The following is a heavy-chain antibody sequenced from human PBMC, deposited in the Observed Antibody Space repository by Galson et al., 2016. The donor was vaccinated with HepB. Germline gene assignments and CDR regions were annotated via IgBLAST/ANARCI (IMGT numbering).Heavy chain of an antibody. CDR1: GGTISITGYF. Sequence: TLSLTCNVSGGTISITGYFWSWIRQHPRRGLEWIGYISHSGTSYFNPSLKSRSTISVDTSKNQFSLDLRSVTAADTAVYFCARYGSWTGFDYLGQGAQVTVSS. CDR2: ISHSGTS. CDR3: ARYGSWTGFDY. J-gene: IGHJ4*02. D-gene: IGHD6-13*01. V-gene: IGHV4-31*03.